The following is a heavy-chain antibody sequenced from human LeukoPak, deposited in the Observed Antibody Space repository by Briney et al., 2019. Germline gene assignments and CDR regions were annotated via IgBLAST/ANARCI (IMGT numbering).Heavy chain of an antibody. J-gene: IGHJ4*02. CDR2: ISANNGNT. CDR3: ARERVIVVGVRFFDY. V-gene: IGHV1-18*01. D-gene: IGHD3-22*01. Sequence: GASVKVSCKASGYTFTSYAIIWVRQAPGQGLEWMGWISANNGNTNYAQKLQDGVTMTTDTSTSTAYMELRSLRSDDTAVYFCARERVIVVGVRFFDYWGQGTLVTVSS. CDR1: GYTFTSYA.